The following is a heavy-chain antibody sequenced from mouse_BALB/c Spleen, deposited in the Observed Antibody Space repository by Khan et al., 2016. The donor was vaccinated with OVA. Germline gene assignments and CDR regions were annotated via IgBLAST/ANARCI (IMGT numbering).Heavy chain of an antibody. J-gene: IGHJ3*01. CDR2: IDPENGET. CDR1: GFNIKDYY. Sequence: EVQLQESGAELVRPGALVKLSCKASGFNIKDYYLHWVKQRPEQGLEWIGWIDPENGETVYDPKFQDKASITADTSSNTAYLQISSLTSEDTAVYDWARSGDCAWFAYWGQGTLVTVSA. CDR3: ARSGDCAWFAY. V-gene: IGHV14-1*02.